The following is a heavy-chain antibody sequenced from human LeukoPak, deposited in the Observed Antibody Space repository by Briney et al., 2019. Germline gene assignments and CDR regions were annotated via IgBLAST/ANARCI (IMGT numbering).Heavy chain of an antibody. J-gene: IGHJ4*02. Sequence: ASVKVSCKASGYTFTGYYMHWVRQDPGQGLEWMGRIYPNSGGTNYAQKFQGRVTMTRDTSISTAYMELSRLRSDDTAVYYCARESDIVLMVYAMPYFDYWGQGTLVPVSS. V-gene: IGHV1-2*06. CDR2: IYPNSGGT. CDR1: GYTFTGYY. CDR3: ARESDIVLMVYAMPYFDY. D-gene: IGHD2-8*01.